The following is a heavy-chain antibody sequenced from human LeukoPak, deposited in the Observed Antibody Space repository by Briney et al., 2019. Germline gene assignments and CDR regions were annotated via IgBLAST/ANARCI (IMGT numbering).Heavy chain of an antibody. J-gene: IGHJ4*02. V-gene: IGHV4-39*07. CDR1: GGSIGSGIYY. CDR2: IDYSGGT. Sequence: SETLSLTCTVSGGSIGSGIYYWAWIRQPPGKGLEWIGSIDYSGGTYYNPSLKSRVTISVDTSKNQFSLNLNSVTAADTAIYYCARGRQWLVPGDYFDYWGQGTLVTVSS. D-gene: IGHD6-19*01. CDR3: ARGRQWLVPGDYFDY.